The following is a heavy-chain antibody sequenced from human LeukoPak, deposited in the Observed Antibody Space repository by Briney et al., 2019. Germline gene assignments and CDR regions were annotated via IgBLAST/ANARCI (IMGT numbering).Heavy chain of an antibody. J-gene: IGHJ4*02. CDR1: GFTFSSYG. CDR3: AKDQSPGIAAAGDFDY. CDR2: IRYDGSNK. Sequence: GGSLRLSCAASGFTFSSYGMHWVRQAPGKGLEWVAFIRYDGSNKYYADSVKGRFTISRDNSKNTLYLQMNSLRAEDTAVYYCAKDQSPGIAAAGDFDYWGQGTLVTVSS. V-gene: IGHV3-30*02. D-gene: IGHD6-13*01.